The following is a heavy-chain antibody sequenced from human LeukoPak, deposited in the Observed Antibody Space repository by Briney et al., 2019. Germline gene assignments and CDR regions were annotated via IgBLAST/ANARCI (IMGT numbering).Heavy chain of an antibody. CDR3: AKARKTGYSIIYYYYYGMDV. D-gene: IGHD5-18*01. CDR1: GFTFSSYW. J-gene: IGHJ6*02. V-gene: IGHV3-30*18. Sequence: GGSLRLSCAASGFTFSSYWMSWVRQAPGKGLEWVADISYDGSNKYYADSVKGRFTISRDNSKNTLYLQMNSLRAEDTAVYYCAKARKTGYSIIYYYYYGMDVWGQGTTVTVSS. CDR2: ISYDGSNK.